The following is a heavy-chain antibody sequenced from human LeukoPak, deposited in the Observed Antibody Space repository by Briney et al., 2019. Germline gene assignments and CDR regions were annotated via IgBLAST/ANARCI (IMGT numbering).Heavy chain of an antibody. Sequence: GGSLRLSCGASGFIFSDYYMSWIRQAPGKGLEWISYISSSGTPKYYADSVKGRFTISRDNAKNSLYLQMNSLRAEDTAVYYCARDKHDILTGYYYYFDYWGQGTLVTVSS. CDR2: ISSSGTPK. V-gene: IGHV3-11*04. D-gene: IGHD3-9*01. J-gene: IGHJ4*02. CDR3: ARDKHDILTGYYYYFDY. CDR1: GFIFSDYY.